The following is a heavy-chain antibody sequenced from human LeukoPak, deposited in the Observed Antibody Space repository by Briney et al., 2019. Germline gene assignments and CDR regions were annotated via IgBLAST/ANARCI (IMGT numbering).Heavy chain of an antibody. J-gene: IGHJ4*02. Sequence: QTGGSLRLSCAASGFTFSSYWMSWVRQAPGKGLEWVANIKQDGSEKYYVDSVKGRFTISRDNAKNSLYLQMNSLRAEDTAVYYCARDDYVWGSYRPFDYWGQGTLVTVSS. CDR2: IKQDGSEK. V-gene: IGHV3-7*03. CDR1: GFTFSSYW. CDR3: ARDDYVWGSYRPFDY. D-gene: IGHD3-16*02.